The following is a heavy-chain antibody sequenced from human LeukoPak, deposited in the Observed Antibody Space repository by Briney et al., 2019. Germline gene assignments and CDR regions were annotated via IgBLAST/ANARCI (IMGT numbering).Heavy chain of an antibody. Sequence: GGSLRLSCAASGFTFSSYAMSWVRQAPGSGPEWVSAITGSGGSTYYADSVKGRFTISRDNSKDTLYLQMNSLRAEDTAVYYCTKDLDSGYDSSYWGQGTVVTVSS. V-gene: IGHV3-23*01. J-gene: IGHJ4*02. D-gene: IGHD5-12*01. CDR3: TKDLDSGYDSSY. CDR1: GFTFSSYA. CDR2: ITGSGGST.